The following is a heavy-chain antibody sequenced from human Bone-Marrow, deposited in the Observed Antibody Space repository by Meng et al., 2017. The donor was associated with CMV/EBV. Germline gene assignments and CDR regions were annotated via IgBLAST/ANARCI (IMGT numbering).Heavy chain of an antibody. CDR2: ISRSSTYI. J-gene: IGHJ4*02. CDR3: GRQGSGAEMATIPLEY. Sequence: GAFQKISCAACGITFSSYWKSWVRHAPGKGLEWVSSISRSSTYIYYADSVEGRFSISRDNAKGSLYLQMNSLGAEDTAVYYCGRQGSGAEMATIPLEYWGQGTLVTVSS. V-gene: IGHV3-21*01. D-gene: IGHD5-24*01. CDR1: GITFSSYW.